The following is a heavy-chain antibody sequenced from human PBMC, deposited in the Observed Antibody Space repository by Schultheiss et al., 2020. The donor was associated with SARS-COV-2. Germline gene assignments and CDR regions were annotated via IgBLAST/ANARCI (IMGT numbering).Heavy chain of an antibody. CDR2: ISSSSSYI. CDR1: GFTFSGSA. V-gene: IGHV3-21*01. D-gene: IGHD6-19*01. Sequence: GESLKISCAASGFTFSGSAMHWVRQAPGKGLEWVSSISSSSSYIYYADSVKGRFTISRDNAKNSLYLQMNSLRAEDTAVYYCANTRLWLVQPNARFDYWGQGTLVTVSS. J-gene: IGHJ4*02. CDR3: ANTRLWLVQPNARFDY.